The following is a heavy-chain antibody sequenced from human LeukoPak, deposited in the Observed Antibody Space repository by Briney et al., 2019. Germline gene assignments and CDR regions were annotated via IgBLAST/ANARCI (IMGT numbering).Heavy chain of an antibody. CDR1: GFTFSSYA. Sequence: AGGSLRLSCAASGFTFSSYAMSWVRQAPGKGLEWISYIDISSSSTYYADSVKGRFTISRDNAKNSLYLQMSSLRAEDTALYYCARGPPLFDPWGQGTLVTVSS. CDR3: ARGPPLFDP. J-gene: IGHJ5*02. V-gene: IGHV3-48*04. CDR2: IDISSSST.